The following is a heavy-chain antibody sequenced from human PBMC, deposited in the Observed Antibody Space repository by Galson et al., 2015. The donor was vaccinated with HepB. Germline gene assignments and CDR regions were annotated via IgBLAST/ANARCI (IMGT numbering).Heavy chain of an antibody. CDR3: AKGWEAAAGTNGMDV. J-gene: IGHJ6*02. D-gene: IGHD6-13*01. V-gene: IGHV3-23*01. CDR2: ISGSGTTT. Sequence: ALRLSCAASGFTCSSSAMPWVRQAPAQGLEWVSTISGSGTTTYYADSMKGPCTMSRDNSKNTGYLQMNSPRVEDTALYYCAKGWEAAAGTNGMDVWGQGTTVTVFS. CDR1: GFTCSSSA.